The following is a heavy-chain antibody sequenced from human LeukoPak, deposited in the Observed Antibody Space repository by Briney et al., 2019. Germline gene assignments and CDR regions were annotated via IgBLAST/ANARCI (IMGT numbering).Heavy chain of an antibody. D-gene: IGHD2-2*01. J-gene: IGHJ5*02. CDR1: GYTFTSYD. Sequence: ASVKVSCKASGYTFTSYDINWVRQATGHGLEWMGWMNPNSGNTGYAQKFQGRVTITRNTSISTAYMELSSLRSEDTAVYYCARGPLDQLVGFDPWGQGTLVTVSS. V-gene: IGHV1-8*03. CDR3: ARGPLDQLVGFDP. CDR2: MNPNSGNT.